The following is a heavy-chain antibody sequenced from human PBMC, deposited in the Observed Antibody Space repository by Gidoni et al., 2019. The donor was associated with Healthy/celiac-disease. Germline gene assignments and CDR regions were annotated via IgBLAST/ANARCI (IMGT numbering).Heavy chain of an antibody. CDR2: IYYSGST. Sequence: QLQLQESGPGLVKPSETLSLTCTVSGGSISSSSYYWGWIRQPPGKGLEWIGSIYYSGSTYYNPSLKSRVTISVDPSKNQFSLKLSSVTAADTAVYYCARRNHYYDSSGYYDYWGQGTLVTVSS. J-gene: IGHJ4*02. CDR3: ARRNHYYDSSGYYDY. CDR1: GGSISSSSYY. D-gene: IGHD3-22*01. V-gene: IGHV4-39*01.